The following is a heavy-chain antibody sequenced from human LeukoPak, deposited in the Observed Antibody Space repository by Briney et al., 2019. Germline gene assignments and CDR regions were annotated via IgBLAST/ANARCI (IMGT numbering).Heavy chain of an antibody. Sequence: GASVKVSCKASGYTFTSYGISWVRQAPGQGLEWMGWISAYNGNTNYAQKLQGRVTMTTDTSTSTAYMELRSLRSDDTAVYYCARDSPTQLDDWYFDLWGRGILVTVSS. V-gene: IGHV1-18*01. J-gene: IGHJ2*01. CDR2: ISAYNGNT. D-gene: IGHD1-1*01. CDR1: GYTFTSYG. CDR3: ARDSPTQLDDWYFDL.